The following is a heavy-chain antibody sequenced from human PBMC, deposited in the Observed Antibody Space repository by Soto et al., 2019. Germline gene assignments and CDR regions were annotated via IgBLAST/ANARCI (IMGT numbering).Heavy chain of an antibody. CDR1: GYTFTGYY. CDR3: ARGIRRYCTTGVCPYYGMDV. V-gene: IGHV1-2*04. J-gene: IGHJ6*02. Sequence: ASVKVSCKASGYTFTGYYMHWVRQAPGQGLEWMGWINPNSGGTNYAQKFQGWVTMTRDTSISTAYMELSRLRSDDTAVYYCARGIRRYCTTGVCPYYGMDVWGQGTTVTVSS. D-gene: IGHD2-8*01. CDR2: INPNSGGT.